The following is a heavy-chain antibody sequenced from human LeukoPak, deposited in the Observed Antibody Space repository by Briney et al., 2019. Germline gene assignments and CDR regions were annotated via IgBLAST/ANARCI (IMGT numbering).Heavy chain of an antibody. J-gene: IGHJ4*02. Sequence: SETLSLTCAVSGVSISNFYWTWIRQPPGKGLEGIGHIYNSGTTNYKPSLESRLTISVDTSKNQFSLNLNSVTAADTAVYYCARQGVLWFGESTLNYFDYWGQGTLVTVSS. CDR1: GVSISNFY. V-gene: IGHV4-59*01. CDR3: ARQGVLWFGESTLNYFDY. CDR2: IYNSGTT. D-gene: IGHD3-10*01.